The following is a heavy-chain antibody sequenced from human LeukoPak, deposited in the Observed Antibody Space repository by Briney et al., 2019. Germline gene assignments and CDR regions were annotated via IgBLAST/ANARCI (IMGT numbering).Heavy chain of an antibody. CDR3: ARYQAAPGHNWLDP. CDR1: KYSFTNYW. V-gene: IGHV5-51*01. D-gene: IGHD2-15*01. CDR2: IYPGASDT. J-gene: IGHJ5*02. Sequence: PGESLKISCKGSKYSFTNYWIALVRQMPGKGLEWMGIIYPGASDTRYSPSFQGQVTISADKSINTAYLQWTSLKASDTAISYCARYQAAPGHNWLDPWGQGTLVTVSS.